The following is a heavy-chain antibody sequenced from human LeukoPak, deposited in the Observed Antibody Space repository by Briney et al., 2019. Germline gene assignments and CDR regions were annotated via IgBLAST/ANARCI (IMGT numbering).Heavy chain of an antibody. CDR2: INSDGSST. CDR1: GFTLSSYW. V-gene: IGHV3-74*01. Sequence: EGSLRLSCAASGFTLSSYWMHWVRQAPGQGLVWVSRINSDGSSTSYADSVKGRFTISRDNAKNTLYLQMNSLRAEDTAVYYCTRADTTVHWGQGTLVTVSS. D-gene: IGHD1-1*01. J-gene: IGHJ4*02. CDR3: TRADTTVH.